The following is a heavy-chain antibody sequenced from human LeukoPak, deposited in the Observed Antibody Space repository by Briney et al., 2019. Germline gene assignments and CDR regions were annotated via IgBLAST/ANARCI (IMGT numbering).Heavy chain of an antibody. CDR1: RFTFGSFD. V-gene: IGHV3-30*02. CDR2: IRFDGSNK. J-gene: IGHJ4*02. CDR3: ARQIGVSIDY. Sequence: PGGSLRLSCAASRFTFGSFDMHWVRQAPGKGLEGVTFIRFDGSNKYYADSVKGRFTLSRDNSKNTLYLQMSRLRPEDTAVYYCARQIGVSIDYWGQGTLVTVSS. D-gene: IGHD5/OR15-5a*01.